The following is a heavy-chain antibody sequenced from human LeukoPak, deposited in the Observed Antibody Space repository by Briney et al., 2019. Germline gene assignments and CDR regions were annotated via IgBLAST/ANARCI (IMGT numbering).Heavy chain of an antibody. CDR3: ARATRAAGGPRGGDPLYYYYGMDV. J-gene: IGHJ6*02. Sequence: GESLKISCKGSGYSFTSYYMHWVRQAPGQGLEWMGIINPSGGSTSYAQKFQGRVTMTRDTSTSTVYMELSSLRSEDTAVYYCARATRAAGGPRGGDPLYYYYGMDVWGQGTTVTVSS. CDR2: INPSGGST. CDR1: GYSFTSYY. D-gene: IGHD2-21*02. V-gene: IGHV1-46*01.